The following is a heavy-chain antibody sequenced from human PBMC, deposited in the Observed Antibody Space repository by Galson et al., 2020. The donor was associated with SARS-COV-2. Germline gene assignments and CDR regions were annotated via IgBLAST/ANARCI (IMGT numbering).Heavy chain of an antibody. J-gene: IGHJ3*02. V-gene: IGHV4-4*07. CDR3: ARDTQGYSYGSWDAFDI. CDR1: GGSISSYY. D-gene: IGHD5-18*01. Sequence: SETLSLTCTVSGGSISSYYWSWIRQPAGKGLEWIGRIYTSGSTNYNPSLKSRVTMSVDTSKNQFSLKLSSVTAADTAVYYCARDTQGYSYGSWDAFDIWGQGTMVTVSS. CDR2: IYTSGST.